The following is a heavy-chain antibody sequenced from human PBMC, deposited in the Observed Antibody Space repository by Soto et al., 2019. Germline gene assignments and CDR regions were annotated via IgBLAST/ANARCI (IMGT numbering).Heavy chain of an antibody. CDR2: IYYSGST. D-gene: IGHD6-13*01. Sequence: PSETLSLTCTVSGGSISSGGYYWSWIRQHPGKGLEWIGYIYYSGSTYYNPSLKSRVTISVDTSKNQFSLKLSSVTAADTAVYYCARAGIAAAWWFDPWGQGTLVTVSS. V-gene: IGHV4-31*03. J-gene: IGHJ5*02. CDR1: GGSISSGGYY. CDR3: ARAGIAAAWWFDP.